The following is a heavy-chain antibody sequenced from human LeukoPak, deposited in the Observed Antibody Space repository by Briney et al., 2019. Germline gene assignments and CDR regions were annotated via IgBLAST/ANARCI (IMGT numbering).Heavy chain of an antibody. CDR3: ARAPTRNYYDSSGYYNAFDI. CDR1: GGTFSSYA. J-gene: IGHJ3*02. D-gene: IGHD3-22*01. Sequence: SVKVSCKASGGTFSSYAISWVRQAPGQGLVWMGGIIPIFGTANYAQKFQGRVTITADESTSTAYMELSSLRSEDTAVYYCARAPTRNYYDSSGYYNAFDIWGQGTMVTVSS. V-gene: IGHV1-69*13. CDR2: IIPIFGTA.